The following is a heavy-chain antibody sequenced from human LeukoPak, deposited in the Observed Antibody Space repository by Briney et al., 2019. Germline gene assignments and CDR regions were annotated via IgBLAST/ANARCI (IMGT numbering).Heavy chain of an antibody. V-gene: IGHV3-7*01. D-gene: IGHD1-26*01. Sequence: GGSLRLSCAASGFTFSSYWMSWVRQAPGKGLEWVANINEDAGELYYVDSVKGRFTISRTNAKNSLYLKMASLRAEDPAVYYCVRYKLVGPTLFGYWGKGTLVTF. CDR1: GFTFSSYW. CDR3: VRYKLVGPTLFGY. J-gene: IGHJ4*02. CDR2: INEDAGEL.